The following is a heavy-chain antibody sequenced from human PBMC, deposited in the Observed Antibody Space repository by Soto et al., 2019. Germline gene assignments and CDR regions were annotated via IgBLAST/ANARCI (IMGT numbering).Heavy chain of an antibody. D-gene: IGHD1-1*01. CDR3: ARGSATTGLDYYYYYGMDV. CDR1: GGTFSSYA. V-gene: IGHV1-69*13. Sequence: SVKVSCKASGGTFSSYAISWVRQAPGQGLEWMGGIIPIFGTANYAQKFQGRVTITADESTSTAYMELSSLRSEDTAVYYCARGSATTGLDYYYYYGMDVWGQGTTVTVSS. CDR2: IIPIFGTA. J-gene: IGHJ6*02.